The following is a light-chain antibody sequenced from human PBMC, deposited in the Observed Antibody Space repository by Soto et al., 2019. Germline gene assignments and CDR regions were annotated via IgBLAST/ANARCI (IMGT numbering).Light chain of an antibody. V-gene: IGKV1-39*01. CDR2: DAS. CDR3: QQHNSYPWT. J-gene: IGKJ1*01. CDR1: QTISTY. Sequence: DIQMTQSPSSLSASVGDRVTITCRASQTISTYLNWYQQKPGKAPRLLIYDASSLLSGVPSRFSGSGSGTDFTLTIASLQPEDFATYYCQQHNSYPWTLGQGTKVDIK.